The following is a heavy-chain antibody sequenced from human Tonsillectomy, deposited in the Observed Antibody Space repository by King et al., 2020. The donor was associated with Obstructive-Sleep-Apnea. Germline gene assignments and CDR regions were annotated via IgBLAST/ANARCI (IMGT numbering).Heavy chain of an antibody. J-gene: IGHJ3*02. CDR1: GFTFGDYA. CDR2: IRSKAYGGTT. CDR3: TRDWGTYYDSSGSDAFVI. Sequence: QLVQSGGGLVQPGRSLRLSCTASGFTFGDYAMSWFRQAPGKGLEWVGFIRSKAYGGTTEYAASVKGRFTISRDDSKSIANLQMTSLKTEDTAGDYCTRDWGTYYDSSGSDAFVILGQGTMVTVSS. V-gene: IGHV3-49*03. D-gene: IGHD3-22*01.